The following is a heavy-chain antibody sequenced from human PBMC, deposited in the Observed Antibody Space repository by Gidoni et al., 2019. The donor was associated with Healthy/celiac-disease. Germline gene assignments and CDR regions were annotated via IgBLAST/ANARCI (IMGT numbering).Heavy chain of an antibody. Sequence: EVQLVESGGGLVQPGGSLRLSCAASGFTFSSYAMSWVRQAPGKGLEWVSAISGSGGSTYYADSVKGRFTISRDNSKNTLYLQMNSLRAEDTAVYYCAKDGGSADTAMVTDTYYFDYWGQGTLVTVSS. CDR3: AKDGGSADTAMVTDTYYFDY. V-gene: IGHV3-23*04. CDR1: GFTFSSYA. CDR2: ISGSGGST. J-gene: IGHJ4*02. D-gene: IGHD5-18*01.